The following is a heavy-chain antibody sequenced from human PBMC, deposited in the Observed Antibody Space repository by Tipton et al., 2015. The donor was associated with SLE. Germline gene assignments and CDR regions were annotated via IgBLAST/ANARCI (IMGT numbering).Heavy chain of an antibody. CDR3: ARVWEYCSSTSGYTLGMDG. CDR2: IYYSGST. J-gene: IGHJ6*02. Sequence: LRLSCTVSGGSISSHYWSWIRQPPGKGLEWIGNIYYSGSTTYNPSLKSRVTISVDTSKNQFSLKLSSVTAADTAVYYCARVWEYCSSTSGYTLGMDGWGQGTSFTVSS. D-gene: IGHD2-2*02. CDR1: GGSISSHY. V-gene: IGHV4-59*11.